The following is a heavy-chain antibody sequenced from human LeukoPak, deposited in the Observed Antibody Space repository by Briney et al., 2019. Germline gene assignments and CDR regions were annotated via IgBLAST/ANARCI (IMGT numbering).Heavy chain of an antibody. CDR1: GGSISSYY. J-gene: IGHJ4*02. Sequence: ASETLSLTCTVSGGSISSYYWSWIRQPPGKGLEWIGYIYYSGSTNYNPSLKSRVTISVDTSKNQFSLKLSSVTAADTAMYYCARVRSSGWGKGFDYWGQGTLVTVSS. D-gene: IGHD6-19*01. CDR3: ARVRSSGWGKGFDY. CDR2: IYYSGST. V-gene: IGHV4-59*01.